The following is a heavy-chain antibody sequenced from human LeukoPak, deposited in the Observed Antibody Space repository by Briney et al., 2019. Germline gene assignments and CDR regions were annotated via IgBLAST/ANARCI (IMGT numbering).Heavy chain of an antibody. D-gene: IGHD3-9*01. CDR3: AKTRRFRYFDGNVDY. V-gene: IGHV3-30-3*01. CDR1: GFTFSSYA. Sequence: TGRSLRLSCAASGFTFSSYAMHWVRQAPGKGLEWVAVISYDGSNKYYADSVKGRFTISRDNSKNTLYLQMNSLRAEDTAVYYCAKTRRFRYFDGNVDYWGQGNLVTVSS. CDR2: ISYDGSNK. J-gene: IGHJ4*02.